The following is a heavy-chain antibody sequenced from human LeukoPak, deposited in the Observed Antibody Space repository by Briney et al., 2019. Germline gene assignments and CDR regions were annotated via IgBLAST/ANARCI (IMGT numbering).Heavy chain of an antibody. Sequence: PGGSLRLSCAASGFTFSSFTMNWVRQAPGKGLEWVSSVSGASNYTYYADSVRGRFTVSRDNAKNSLYLQMNSPRAEDTALYYCARDEFYESVNFDLWGQGTLVTVSS. CDR3: ARDEFYESVNFDL. CDR2: VSGASNYT. J-gene: IGHJ4*02. D-gene: IGHD2/OR15-2a*01. CDR1: GFTFSSFT. V-gene: IGHV3-21*01.